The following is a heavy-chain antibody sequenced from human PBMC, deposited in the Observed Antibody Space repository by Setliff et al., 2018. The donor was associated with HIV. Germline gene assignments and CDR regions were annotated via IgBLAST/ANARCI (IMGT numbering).Heavy chain of an antibody. V-gene: IGHV4-30-4*08. CDR2: IHYSGST. CDR3: ARPLTTSYNFWGDAFDI. D-gene: IGHD3-3*01. Sequence: SGDSISSGGHYWSWIRQSPGKGLEWIGYIHYSGSTYFNPSLKSRVSISTDTSKNQFSLKLTSVTAADTAVYYCARPLTTSYNFWGDAFDIWGQGTMVTVSS. CDR1: GDSISSGGHY. J-gene: IGHJ3*02.